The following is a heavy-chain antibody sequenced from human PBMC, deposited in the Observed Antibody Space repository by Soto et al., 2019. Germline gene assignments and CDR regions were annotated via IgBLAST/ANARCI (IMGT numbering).Heavy chain of an antibody. CDR3: VSEHGEYSGYAIETGPSDAFDI. D-gene: IGHD5-12*01. CDR2: IWYDGSNK. Sequence: QVQLVESGGGVVQPGSSLRLSCAASGFTFSSYGMHWVRQAPGKGLEWVAVIWYDGSNKYYADSVKRRFTISRDNSKNTLYLQMDSLRAEDTAVYYCVSEHGEYSGYAIETGPSDAFDIWVQGTMVTVPS. CDR1: GFTFSSYG. V-gene: IGHV3-33*01. J-gene: IGHJ3*02.